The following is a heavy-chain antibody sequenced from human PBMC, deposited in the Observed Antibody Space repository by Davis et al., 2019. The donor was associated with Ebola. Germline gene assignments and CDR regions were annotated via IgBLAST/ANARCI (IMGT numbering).Heavy chain of an antibody. CDR3: ARGSSTSCYDTICYYYGMDV. CDR1: GGSISNFY. V-gene: IGHV4-59*12. CDR2: IYSSGST. D-gene: IGHD2-2*01. J-gene: IGHJ6*02. Sequence: SETLSPTYTVPGGSISNFYWSWIRQTPGKGLQWIGYIYSSGSTNYNPSLKSRVTISVDTSKNQFSLKLSSVTAADTAVYYCARGSSTSCYDTICYYYGMDVWGQGTTVTVSS.